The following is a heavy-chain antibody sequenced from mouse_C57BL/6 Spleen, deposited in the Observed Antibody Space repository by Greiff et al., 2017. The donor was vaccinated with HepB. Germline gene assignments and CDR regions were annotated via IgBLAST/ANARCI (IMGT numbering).Heavy chain of an antibody. CDR2: IRNKANGYTT. J-gene: IGHJ2*01. D-gene: IGHD2-3*01. Sequence: EVNLVESGGGLVQPGGSLSLSCAASGFTFTDYYMSWVRQPPGKALEWLGFIRNKANGYTTEYSASVKGRFTISRDNSQSILYLQMNALRAEDSATYYCARSRWLLQYYFDYWGQGTTLTVSS. CDR1: GFTFTDYY. V-gene: IGHV7-3*01. CDR3: ARSRWLLQYYFDY.